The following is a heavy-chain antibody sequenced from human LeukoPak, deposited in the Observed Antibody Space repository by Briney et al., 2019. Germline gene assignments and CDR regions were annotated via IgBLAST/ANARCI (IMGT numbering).Heavy chain of an antibody. V-gene: IGHV1-18*01. Sequence: ASVKVSCKASGYTFTSYRISWVRQAPGQGLEWMGWISPYSGNTNYAQKLQGRVTMTTDTSTSTAYIELRSLRSDDTAVYYCARDGTWGRYYYDSTGYDYYFDYWGQGTLVIVSS. CDR3: ARDGTWGRYYYDSTGYDYYFDY. D-gene: IGHD3-22*01. J-gene: IGHJ4*02. CDR2: ISPYSGNT. CDR1: GYTFTSYR.